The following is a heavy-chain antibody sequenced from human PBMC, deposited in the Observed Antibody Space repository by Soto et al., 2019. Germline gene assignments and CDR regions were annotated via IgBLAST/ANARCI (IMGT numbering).Heavy chain of an antibody. CDR2: IYWSDEK. CDR1: GFSLSTSGVG. D-gene: IGHD4-4*01. CDR3: AHRRGADYKGCFHY. Sequence: QITLKESGPTLVKPTQTLTLTCTFSGFSLSTSGVGVGWIRQPPGKALEWLALIYWSDEKRYSPSLSSRLTITQDTSKNQVVLTTTNMDPVDTATYYCAHRRGADYKGCFHYWGQGTLVTVSS. J-gene: IGHJ4*02. V-gene: IGHV2-5*01.